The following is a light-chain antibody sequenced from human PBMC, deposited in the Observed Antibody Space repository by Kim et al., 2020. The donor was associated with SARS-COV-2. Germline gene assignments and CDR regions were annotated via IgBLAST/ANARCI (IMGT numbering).Light chain of an antibody. Sequence: GQKVTIFCSGDRSNIGTYAVHWYQHRPGTAPQLLIYGNDQRPSGVPYRFSGSKSGTSASLDISGLQSADEAQYSCAAWDDRLSGPVFGGGTQLTVL. CDR3: AAWDDRLSGPV. J-gene: IGLJ7*01. CDR1: RSNIGTYA. CDR2: GND. V-gene: IGLV1-44*01.